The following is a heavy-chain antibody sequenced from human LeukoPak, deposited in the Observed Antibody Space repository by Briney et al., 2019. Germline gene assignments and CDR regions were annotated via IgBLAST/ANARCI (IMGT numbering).Heavy chain of an antibody. CDR1: GFTFSSYA. Sequence: GGSLRLSCAASGFTFSSYAMHWVRPAPGKGLEWVAIISYDGSNKYYADSVKGRFTISRDNSKNTLYLQMNSLKAEDTAVYYCARGGYDFLYGMDVWGQGTTVTVSS. V-gene: IGHV3-30-3*01. CDR3: ARGGYDFLYGMDV. D-gene: IGHD3-3*01. J-gene: IGHJ6*02. CDR2: ISYDGSNK.